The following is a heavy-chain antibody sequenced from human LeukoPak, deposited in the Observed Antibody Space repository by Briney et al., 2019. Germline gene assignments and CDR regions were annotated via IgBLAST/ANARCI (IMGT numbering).Heavy chain of an antibody. V-gene: IGHV5-51*01. CDR2: IYPGDSDT. J-gene: IGHJ4*02. CDR3: ARKLRGSSWFHDFDY. CDR1: GYSFTSYW. Sequence: GESLKISCKGSGYSFTSYWIGWVRPMPGKGLEWMGIIYPGDSDTRYSPSFQGQVTISADKSISTAYLQWSSLKASDTAMYYCARKLRGSSWFHDFDYWGQGTLVTVSS. D-gene: IGHD6-13*01.